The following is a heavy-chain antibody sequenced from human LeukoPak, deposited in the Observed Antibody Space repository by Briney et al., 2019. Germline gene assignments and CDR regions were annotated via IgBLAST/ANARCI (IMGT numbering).Heavy chain of an antibody. Sequence: SVKVSCKASGGTFSSYAISWVRQAPGQGLEWMGRIIPILGIANYAQKFQGRVTITADKSTSTAYMELSSLRSEDTAVHYCASLTTRHYYYYYGMDVWGQGTTVTVSS. CDR2: IIPILGIA. CDR3: ASLTTRHYYYYYGMDV. V-gene: IGHV1-69*04. CDR1: GGTFSSYA. D-gene: IGHD3-9*01. J-gene: IGHJ6*02.